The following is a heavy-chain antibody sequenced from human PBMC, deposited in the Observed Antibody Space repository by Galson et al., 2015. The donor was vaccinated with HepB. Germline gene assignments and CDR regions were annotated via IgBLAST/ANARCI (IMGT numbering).Heavy chain of an antibody. V-gene: IGHV1-46*04. J-gene: IGHJ4*02. CDR2: INPSDGST. CDR3: ARDLCSGGSCYSYYFDY. CDR1: GFTFSTYY. Sequence: SVKVSCKASGFTFSTYYMHWVGQAPGQGLEWMGIINPSDGSTSYAQKLQDRVIMTSDTSTNTVYMELSSLRFEDTAVYYCARDLCSGGSCYSYYFDYWGQGTLVTVSS. D-gene: IGHD2-15*01.